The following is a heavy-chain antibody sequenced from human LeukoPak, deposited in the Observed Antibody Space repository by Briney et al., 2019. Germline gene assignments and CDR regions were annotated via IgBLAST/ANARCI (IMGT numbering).Heavy chain of an antibody. CDR3: AKSLAVPGSPDY. D-gene: IGHD6-19*01. CDR2: VSGSGGNT. Sequence: GGSLRLSCAASGFTFTNSAMAWVRQAPGKGLEWVSTVSGSGGNTYYADSVKGRFTISRDNSENTLYLQMNSLRAQDTAVYYCAKSLAVPGSPDYWGQGTLVTVSS. CDR1: GFTFTNSA. J-gene: IGHJ4*02. V-gene: IGHV3-23*01.